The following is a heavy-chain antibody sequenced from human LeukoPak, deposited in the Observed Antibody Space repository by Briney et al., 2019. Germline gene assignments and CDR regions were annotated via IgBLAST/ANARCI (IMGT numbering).Heavy chain of an antibody. CDR1: GFTFSSYA. D-gene: IGHD6-13*01. V-gene: IGHV3-23*01. J-gene: IGHJ5*02. Sequence: GGSQRLSCAASGFTFSSYAMTWVRQAPGKGLEWVSAISVSGGSTYYADSVKGRFTISRDNSKNTLYLQMNSLRAEDTAVYYCANDFRYSTSWGQGTLVTVSS. CDR3: ANDFRYSTS. CDR2: ISVSGGST.